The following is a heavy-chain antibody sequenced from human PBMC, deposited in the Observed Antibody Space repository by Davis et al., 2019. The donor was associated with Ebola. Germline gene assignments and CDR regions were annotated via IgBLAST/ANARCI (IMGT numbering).Heavy chain of an antibody. J-gene: IGHJ4*02. D-gene: IGHD2-15*01. CDR3: ARFSGYCSGGSCYLSFDY. CDR1: GYMFSDYV. Sequence: AASVKVSCKASGYMFSDYVIHWVRQAPGQRLEWMGWISPATDITHFSQKFQGRVTMTRDTSTSTVYMELSSLRSEDTAVYYCARFSGYCSGGSCYLSFDYWGQGTLVTASS. CDR2: ISPATDIT. V-gene: IGHV1-3*01.